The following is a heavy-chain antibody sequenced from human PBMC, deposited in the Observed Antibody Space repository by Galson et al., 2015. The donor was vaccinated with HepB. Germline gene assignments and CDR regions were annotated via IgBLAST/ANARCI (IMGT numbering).Heavy chain of an antibody. CDR2: ISVYNGKT. D-gene: IGHD5-24*01. CDR1: DYTFTRFG. V-gene: IGHV1-18*01. Sequence: SVKVSCKASDYTFTRFGISWVRQAPGQGLERMGWISVYNGKTDYAQKFQGRVTMTADTSTSLTITAYMELRSLISDDTAVYYCAKGGMATIGGPTFDSWGQGTLVTVSS. J-gene: IGHJ4*02. CDR3: AKGGMATIGGPTFDS.